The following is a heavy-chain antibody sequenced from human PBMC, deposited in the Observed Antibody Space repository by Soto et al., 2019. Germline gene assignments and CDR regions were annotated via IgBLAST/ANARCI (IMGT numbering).Heavy chain of an antibody. Sequence: GASVKVSCKASGYTFTGYDMDWVGKAPGLGLEWMGWINPNSGGTNYAQKFQGRVTMTRDTSISTAYMELSRLRSDDTAVYYCARDGRTGDYYYYGMDVWGQGTTVTVSS. CDR2: INPNSGGT. D-gene: IGHD2-15*01. J-gene: IGHJ6*02. V-gene: IGHV1-2*02. CDR3: ARDGRTGDYYYYGMDV. CDR1: GYTFTGYD.